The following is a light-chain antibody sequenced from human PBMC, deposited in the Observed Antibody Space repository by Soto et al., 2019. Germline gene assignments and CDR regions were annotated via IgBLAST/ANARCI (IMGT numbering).Light chain of an antibody. CDR1: SSDVGGYNY. Sequence: QSALTQPPSASGSHGQSVTISCTGTSSDVGGYNYVSWYRQHPGKAPKLMIYEVSKRPSGVPDRCSGSKSGNTASLTVSGLQAEDEADYYCSSYAGRNNLVFGGGTQLTVL. CDR2: EVS. V-gene: IGLV2-8*01. CDR3: SSYAGRNNLV. J-gene: IGLJ3*02.